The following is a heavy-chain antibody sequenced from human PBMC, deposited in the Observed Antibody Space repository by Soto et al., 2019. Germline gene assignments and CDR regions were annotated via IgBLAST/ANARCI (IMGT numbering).Heavy chain of an antibody. Sequence: AASVKVSCKVSGYTLTELSMHWVRQAPGKGLEWMGGFDPEDGETIYAQKFQGRVTMTEDTSTDTAYMELSSLRSEDTAVYYCATRWELLYWFDPWGQGTLVTVSS. CDR2: FDPEDGET. CDR1: GYTLTELS. D-gene: IGHD1-26*01. V-gene: IGHV1-24*01. J-gene: IGHJ5*02. CDR3: ATRWELLYWFDP.